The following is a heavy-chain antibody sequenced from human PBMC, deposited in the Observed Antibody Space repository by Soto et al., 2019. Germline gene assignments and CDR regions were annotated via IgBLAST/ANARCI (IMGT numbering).Heavy chain of an antibody. CDR2: IYNDGSRT. CDR3: ARDLSGDTTPYFDL. J-gene: IGHJ4*02. CDR1: GFAFSSYW. V-gene: IGHV3-74*01. Sequence: VGSLRLSCAASGFAFSSYWMHWVRQTPGKGPVWVSRIYNDGSRTAYADSVKGRFTISRDNAKNTMYLQMSSLTVEDTAVYYCARDLSGDTTPYFDLWGQGTLVTVSS. D-gene: IGHD1-1*01.